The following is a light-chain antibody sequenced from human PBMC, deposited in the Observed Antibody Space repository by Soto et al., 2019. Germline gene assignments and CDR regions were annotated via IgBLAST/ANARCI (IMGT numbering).Light chain of an antibody. Sequence: QSVLTQPRSVSGSLGQSLTLSCAGSSRDVGSFNSVSWYQQHPGKAPRLIIYDVAKRPSGVPDRFSGSKSGNTASLNISGLQGDDESDYVGCSYAGSSTWVFGGGTQLTVL. CDR1: SRDVGSFNS. CDR3: CSYAGSSTWV. J-gene: IGLJ3*02. V-gene: IGLV2-11*01. CDR2: DVA.